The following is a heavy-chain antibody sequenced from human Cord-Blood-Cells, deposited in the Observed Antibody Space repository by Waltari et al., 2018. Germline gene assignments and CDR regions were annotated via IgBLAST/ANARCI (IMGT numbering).Heavy chain of an antibody. V-gene: IGHV4-34*01. CDR1: GGSFSGYY. D-gene: IGHD1-26*01. Sequence: QVQLQQWGAGLLKPSETLSLTCAVYGGSFSGYYWSWIRQPPGKGLEWIGEINHNGSNNYNPSLKSLITISVDPCTNQFSLELSSVTAAGTAVYYCARELGGATGGVYYFDYWGQGTLVTVSS. CDR3: ARELGGATGGVYYFDY. J-gene: IGHJ4*02. CDR2: INHNGSN.